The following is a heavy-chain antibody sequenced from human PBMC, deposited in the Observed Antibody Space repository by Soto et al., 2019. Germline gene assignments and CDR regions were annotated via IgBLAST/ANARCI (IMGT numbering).Heavy chain of an antibody. D-gene: IGHD2-8*01. V-gene: IGHV1-2*04. CDR1: GYSFTDYH. CDR3: ERGDYTDCSNGVCSFFYHHPTDV. J-gene: IGHJ6*02. Sequence: GASVKVSCKASGYSFTDYHIHWVRQAPGQGLEWLGRINPKSGGTSTAQKFQGWVTMTTDTSISTASMELTRLKSDDKAIYYCERGDYTDCSNGVCSFFYHHPTDVCGPGNTVTVYS. CDR2: INPKSGGT.